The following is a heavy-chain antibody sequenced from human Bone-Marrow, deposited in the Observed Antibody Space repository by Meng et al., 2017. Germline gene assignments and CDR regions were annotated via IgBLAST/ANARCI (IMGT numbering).Heavy chain of an antibody. V-gene: IGHV3-21*01. Sequence: GESLKISCAASGFTFSSYSMTWLRQAPGKGPEWVSSISGSSSHIFYADSVEGRFTISRDNARSSVYLQMNSLRAEDTAVYYCARDPDGRYYYDSSGYQGGGQGTLVTVSS. CDR1: GFTFSSYS. D-gene: IGHD3-22*01. CDR2: ISGSSSHI. J-gene: IGHJ4*02. CDR3: ARDPDGRYYYDSSGYQG.